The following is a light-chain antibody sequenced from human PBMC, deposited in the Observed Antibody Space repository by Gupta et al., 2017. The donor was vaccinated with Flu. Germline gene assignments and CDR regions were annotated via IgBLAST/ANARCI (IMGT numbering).Light chain of an antibody. Sequence: MPQSPPSLPVPPGLPASISCRSSQRPLQSIGYNYLDWYLQKPGQSPQLLIHLGTNRACGVANRFGSSGAGTDFTLKISREEEEDVGVYYCMRAQRTLAFGQGTKLEIK. CDR2: LGT. CDR1: QRPLQSIGYNY. J-gene: IGKJ2*01. V-gene: IGKV2-28*01. CDR3: MRAQRTLA.